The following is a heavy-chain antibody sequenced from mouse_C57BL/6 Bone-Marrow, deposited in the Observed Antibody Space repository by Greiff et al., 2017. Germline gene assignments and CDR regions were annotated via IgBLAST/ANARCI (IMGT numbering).Heavy chain of an antibody. V-gene: IGHV1-64*01. CDR3: ARSGVWSLFAY. J-gene: IGHJ3*01. D-gene: IGHD2-10*02. Sequence: VKLMESGAELVKPGASVKLSCTASGYTFTSYWMHWVKQRPGQGLEWIGMIHPNSGRTNYNEKFKSKATLTVDKSSSTAYMQLSSLTSEDSADYYCARSGVWSLFAYWGQGTLVTVSA. CDR1: GYTFTSYW. CDR2: IHPNSGRT.